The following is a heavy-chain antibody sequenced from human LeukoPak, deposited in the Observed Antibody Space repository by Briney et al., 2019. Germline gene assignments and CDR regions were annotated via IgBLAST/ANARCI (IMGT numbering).Heavy chain of an antibody. CDR2: ISYDGSNK. CDR1: GFTFSSYG. V-gene: IGHV3-30*18. J-gene: IGHJ5*02. CDR3: AKSVRLLWFGESPDWFDP. D-gene: IGHD3-10*01. Sequence: GGSLRLSCAASGFTFSSYGMHWVRQAPGKGLEWVAVISYDGSNKYYADSVKGRFTISRDNSKNTLYLQMNSLRAEDTVVYYCAKSVRLLWFGESPDWFDPWGQGTLVTVSS.